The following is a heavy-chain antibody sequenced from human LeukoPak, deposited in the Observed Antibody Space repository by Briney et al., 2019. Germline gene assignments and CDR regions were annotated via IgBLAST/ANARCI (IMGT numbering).Heavy chain of an antibody. CDR3: ARPYGSGRTYYYYGMDV. CDR1: GFTVSSNY. D-gene: IGHD3-10*01. CDR2: IYSGGST. J-gene: IGHJ6*02. Sequence: GGSLRLSCAASGFTVSSNYMSWVRQAPGKGLEWVSVIYSGGSTYYADSVKGRFTISRHNSKNTLYLQMNSLRAEDTAVYYCARPYGSGRTYYYYGMDVWGQGTTVTVSS. V-gene: IGHV3-53*04.